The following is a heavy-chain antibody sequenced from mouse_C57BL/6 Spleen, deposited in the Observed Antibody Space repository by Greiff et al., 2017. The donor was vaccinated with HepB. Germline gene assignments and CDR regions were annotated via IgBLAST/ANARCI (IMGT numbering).Heavy chain of an antibody. D-gene: IGHD1-1*01. CDR1: GYTFTSYW. CDR3: ANYYGSSSYYAMDY. CDR2: INPSSGYT. J-gene: IGHJ4*01. Sequence: QVQLKESGAELAKPGASVKLSCKASGYTFTSYWMHWVNQRPGQGLEWIGYINPSSGYTKYNQKFKDKATLTADKSSSTAYMQLSSLTYEDSAVYYCANYYGSSSYYAMDYWGQGTSVTVSS. V-gene: IGHV1-7*01.